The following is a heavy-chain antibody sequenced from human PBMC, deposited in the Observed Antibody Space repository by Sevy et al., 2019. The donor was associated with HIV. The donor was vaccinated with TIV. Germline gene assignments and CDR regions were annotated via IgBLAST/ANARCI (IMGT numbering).Heavy chain of an antibody. CDR1: GFTFSSYG. Sequence: LSLTCAASGFTFSSYGMHWVRQAPGKGLEWVAVISYDGSNKYYADSVKGRFTISRDNSKNTLYLQMNSLRAEDTAVYYCAKSGWGDTAMVYFDYWGQRTLVTVSS. J-gene: IGHJ4*02. CDR2: ISYDGSNK. D-gene: IGHD5-18*01. V-gene: IGHV3-30*18. CDR3: AKSGWGDTAMVYFDY.